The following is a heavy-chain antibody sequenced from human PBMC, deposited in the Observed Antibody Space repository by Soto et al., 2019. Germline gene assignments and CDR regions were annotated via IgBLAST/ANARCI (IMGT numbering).Heavy chain of an antibody. J-gene: IGHJ6*02. CDR2: INPNSGGT. CDR1: GYTFTGYY. D-gene: IGHD4-4*01. CDR3: ARGTTTVTTIYYYGMDV. V-gene: IGHV1-2*04. Sequence: ASVKVSCKASGYTFTGYYMHWVRQAPGQGLEWMGWINPNSGGTNYAQKFQGWVTMTRDTSISTAYMELVRLRSDDTAVYYCARGTTTVTTIYYYGMDVWGQGTTVTVSS.